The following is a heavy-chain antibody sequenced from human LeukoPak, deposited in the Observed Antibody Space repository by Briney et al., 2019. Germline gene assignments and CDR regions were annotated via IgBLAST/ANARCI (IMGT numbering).Heavy chain of an antibody. CDR1: GFTFSNYA. J-gene: IGHJ4*02. CDR3: AKAITMIVVASGWGY. D-gene: IGHD3-22*01. Sequence: GGSLRLSCAASGFTFSNYAMSWVRQAPGKGLEWVSAISGSGGSTYYADSVKGRFTISRDNSKNTLYLQMNSLRAEDTAVYYCAKAITMIVVASGWGYWGQGTLVTVSS. CDR2: ISGSGGST. V-gene: IGHV3-23*01.